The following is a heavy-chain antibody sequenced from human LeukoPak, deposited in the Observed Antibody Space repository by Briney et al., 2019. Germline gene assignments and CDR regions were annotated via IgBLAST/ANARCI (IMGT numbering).Heavy chain of an antibody. CDR3: ARGNLWDYRRYYYYMDV. CDR2: INHSGST. J-gene: IGHJ6*03. Sequence: SETLSLTCAVYGGSFSGYYWSWIRQPPGKGLEWIGEINHSGSTNYNPSLRSRVTISVDTSKNQFSLKLSSVTAADTAVYYCARGNLWDYRRYYYYMDVWGKGTTGTVSS. V-gene: IGHV4-34*01. CDR1: GGSFSGYY. D-gene: IGHD4-11*01.